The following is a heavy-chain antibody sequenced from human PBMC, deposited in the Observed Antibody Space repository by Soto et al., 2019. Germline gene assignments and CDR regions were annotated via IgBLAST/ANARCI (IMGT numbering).Heavy chain of an antibody. CDR1: GGTFSSYA. CDR3: ARVERGYPPVVGMDV. CDR2: IIPIFGTA. J-gene: IGHJ6*02. V-gene: IGHV1-69*12. Sequence: QVQLVQSGAEVKKPGSSVKVSCKASGGTFSSYAISWVRQAPGQGLEWMGGIIPIFGTADYAQKLQGRVRITADDSASTACMALSSLRSEDTAVYYCARVERGYPPVVGMDVWGQGTTVTVSS. D-gene: IGHD2-15*01.